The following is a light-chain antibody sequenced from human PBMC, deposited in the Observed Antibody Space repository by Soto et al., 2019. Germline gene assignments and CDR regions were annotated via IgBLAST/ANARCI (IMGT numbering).Light chain of an antibody. V-gene: IGLV1-44*01. CDR3: AAWDDSLNGVV. J-gene: IGLJ2*01. CDR2: SNN. Sequence: QSVLTQPPSASGTPGQRVTISCSGSSSNIGSNTVNWYQQLPGSAPKLLIYSNNQRPSGVSDRFSGSKSGTSASLAISGLQSEDEADYSCAAWDDSLNGVVFGGGTKLTVL. CDR1: SSNIGSNT.